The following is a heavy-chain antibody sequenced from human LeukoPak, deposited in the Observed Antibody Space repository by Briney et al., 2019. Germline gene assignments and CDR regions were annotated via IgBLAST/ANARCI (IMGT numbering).Heavy chain of an antibody. CDR1: GSTVSSYA. CDR3: APSPDSSGSSDY. J-gene: IGHJ4*02. V-gene: IGHV1-69*13. Sequence: ASVKVSCKASGSTVSSYAISCGRQAPGQGLEWMGGIIPIFGTANYAQKFQGRVTITADESTSTAYMELSSLRSEDAAVYYCAPSPDSSGSSDYWGQGTLVTVSS. CDR2: IIPIFGTA. D-gene: IGHD3-3*01.